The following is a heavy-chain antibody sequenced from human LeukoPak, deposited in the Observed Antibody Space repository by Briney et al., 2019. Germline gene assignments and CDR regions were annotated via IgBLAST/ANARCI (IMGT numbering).Heavy chain of an antibody. CDR3: AKDRDPPRDGYNLGGSDY. D-gene: IGHD5-24*01. J-gene: IGHJ4*02. CDR1: GFTFSSYA. V-gene: IGHV3-23*01. Sequence: GGPLRLSCAASGFTFSSYAMSWVRQAPGKGLEWVSSISGSGDTHYADSVEGRFTISRDNSKNTLFLQMSSLRGEDTAVYYCAKDRDPPRDGYNLGGSDYWGQGTLVTVSS. CDR2: ISGSGDT.